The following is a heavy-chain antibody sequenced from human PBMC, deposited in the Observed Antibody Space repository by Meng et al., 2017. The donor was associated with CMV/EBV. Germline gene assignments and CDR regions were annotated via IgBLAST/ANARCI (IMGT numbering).Heavy chain of an antibody. CDR1: GRTFSSYA. CDR3: ARSIAVAGTSWVNWFDP. D-gene: IGHD6-19*01. V-gene: IGHV1-69*12. CDR2: IIPIFGTA. Sequence: QVQLVQSGAEVMKPGSSVKVSCEDSGRTFSSYAISWVRQAPGQGLEWMGGIIPIFGTANYAQKFQGRVTITADESTSTAYMELSSLRSEDTAVYYCARSIAVAGTSWVNWFDPWGQGTMVTVSA. J-gene: IGHJ5*02.